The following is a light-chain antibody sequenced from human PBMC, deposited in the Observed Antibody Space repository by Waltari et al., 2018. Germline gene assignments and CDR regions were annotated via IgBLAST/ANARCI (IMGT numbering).Light chain of an antibody. CDR1: QRISSY. V-gene: IGKV1-39*01. CDR2: AAS. J-gene: IGKJ2*01. Sequence: DIQITQSPHSLSASVGDRVTITCRASQRISSYLNWYQQKPGKAPKLLIYAASNLQGGVPSRFSGGGSATDFTLAINNLQPEDFATYYCQQSYTTPYTFGQGTKLEI. CDR3: QQSYTTPYT.